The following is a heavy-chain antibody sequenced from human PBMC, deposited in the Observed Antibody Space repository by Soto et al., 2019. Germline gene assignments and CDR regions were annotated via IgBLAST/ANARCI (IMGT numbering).Heavy chain of an antibody. D-gene: IGHD2-2*01. CDR1: GYPFNDYY. CDR3: ACHCTSTRCRYFFDY. J-gene: IGHJ4*02. V-gene: IGHV1-2*02. CDR2: INPDTGGI. Sequence: ASVKVSCKASGYPFNDYYIPWVRQAPGQGLEWMGWINPDTGGIHYAQKFQGRVTMTRDTSISTAYMELSRLRSDDTAVYYCACHCTSTRCRYFFDYWGQGTLVTVSS.